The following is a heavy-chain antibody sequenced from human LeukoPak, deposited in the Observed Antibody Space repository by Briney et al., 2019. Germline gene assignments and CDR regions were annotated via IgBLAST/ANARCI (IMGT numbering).Heavy chain of an antibody. CDR1: GFTFSRHS. D-gene: IGHD3-10*02. V-gene: IGHV3-48*04. Sequence: GGSLRLSCAGSGFTFSRHSMNWVRQAPGEGLEWVSYISSLSGTIYYADSVKGRFTISRDNAKNSLYLQMNSLRAEDTAVYYCAELGITMIGGVWGKGTTVTISS. CDR2: ISSLSGTI. J-gene: IGHJ6*04. CDR3: AELGITMIGGV.